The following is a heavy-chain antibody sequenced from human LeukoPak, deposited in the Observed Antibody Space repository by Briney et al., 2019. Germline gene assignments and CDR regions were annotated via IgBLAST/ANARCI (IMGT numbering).Heavy chain of an antibody. CDR1: CGYISSYY. J-gene: IGHJ5*02. V-gene: IGHV4-59*08. CDR3: ARHPTAENWFDP. CDR2: IYYSGST. Sequence: PSETLSLTCTVSCGYISSYYWSWIRQPPGKGLEWIGYIYYSGSTNYNPSLKSRVTISVDTSKNQFSLKLSSVTPADTAVYYCARHPTAENWFDPWGQGTLVTVSS.